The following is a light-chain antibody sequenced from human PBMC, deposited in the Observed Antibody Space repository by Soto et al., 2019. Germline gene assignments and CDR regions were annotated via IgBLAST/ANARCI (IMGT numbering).Light chain of an antibody. Sequence: QSVLTQPASVSGSPGGSITISCVGTSSDIGDYNYVSWYQQHPGKVPKVIIYDVSNRPSGVSYRFSATKSGNTASLTISGLQAEDEADYYCCSYTRSGTLIFGTGTKVTVL. V-gene: IGLV2-14*01. CDR3: CSYTRSGTLI. J-gene: IGLJ1*01. CDR2: DVS. CDR1: SSDIGDYNY.